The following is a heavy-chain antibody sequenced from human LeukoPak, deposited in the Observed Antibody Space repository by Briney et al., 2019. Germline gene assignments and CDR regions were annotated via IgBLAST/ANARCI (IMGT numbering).Heavy chain of an antibody. CDR2: IYDRGST. Sequence: SETLSLTCTVTGASISSHYWCWIRQTPGTGLEWIGDIYDRGSTTYNPSLKSRASISVDTSRNQFSLNLRSVTAADTAVYYCAKIEVGRFDPWGQGTLVTVSS. J-gene: IGHJ5*02. CDR3: AKIEVGRFDP. V-gene: IGHV4-59*11. CDR1: GASISSHY. D-gene: IGHD1-26*01.